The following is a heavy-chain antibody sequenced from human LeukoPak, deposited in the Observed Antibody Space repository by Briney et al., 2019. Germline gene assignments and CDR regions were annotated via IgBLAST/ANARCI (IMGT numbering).Heavy chain of an antibody. V-gene: IGHV3-53*01. D-gene: IGHD6-19*01. CDR2: IYSGGST. CDR1: GFTVSSNY. J-gene: IGHJ4*02. CDR3: ARVGEYSSGWYGGVDY. Sequence: GGSLRLSCAASGFTVSSNYVSWVRQAPGKGLEWVSVIYSGGSTYYADSVKGRFTISRDNSKNTLYLQMNSLRAEDTAVYYCARVGEYSSGWYGGVDYWGQGTLVTVSS.